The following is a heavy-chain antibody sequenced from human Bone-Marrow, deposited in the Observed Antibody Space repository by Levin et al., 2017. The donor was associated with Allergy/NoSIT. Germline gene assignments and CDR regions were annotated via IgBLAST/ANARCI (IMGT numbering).Heavy chain of an antibody. CDR3: ARDPLSSGWPNYFDY. D-gene: IGHD6-19*01. CDR1: GYTFTSYA. J-gene: IGHJ4*02. CDR2: INAGNGNT. V-gene: IGHV1-3*01. Sequence: EASVKVSCKASGYTFTSYAMHWVRQAPGQRLEWMGWINAGNGNTKYSQKFQGRVTITRDTSASTAYMELSSLRSEDTAVYYCARDPLSSGWPNYFDYWGQGTLVTVSS.